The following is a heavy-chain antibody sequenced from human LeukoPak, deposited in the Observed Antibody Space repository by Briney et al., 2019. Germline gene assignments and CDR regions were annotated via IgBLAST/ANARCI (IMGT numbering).Heavy chain of an antibody. CDR2: IYYSGST. Sequence: SETLSLTCTVTGGSISSYYWSWIRQPPGKGLEWIGYIYYSGSTNYNPSLKSRVTISVDTSKNQFSLELSSVTAADTAVYYCARHEPSYDILTGYYRGYYYGMDVWGQGTTVTVSS. CDR1: GGSISSYY. CDR3: ARHEPSYDILTGYYRGYYYGMDV. V-gene: IGHV4-59*08. D-gene: IGHD3-9*01. J-gene: IGHJ6*02.